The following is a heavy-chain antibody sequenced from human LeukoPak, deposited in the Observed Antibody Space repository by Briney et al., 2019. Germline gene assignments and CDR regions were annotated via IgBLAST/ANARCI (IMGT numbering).Heavy chain of an antibody. CDR1: GYTFTSYD. Sequence: ASVKVSCKASGYTFTSYDINWVRQATGQGLEWMGWMNPNSGNTGYAQKFQGRVTMTRNTSISTAYMELRSLRSDDTAVYYCARGPYSSGWYRVSEYFDYWGQGTLVTVSS. V-gene: IGHV1-8*01. CDR3: ARGPYSSGWYRVSEYFDY. J-gene: IGHJ4*02. CDR2: MNPNSGNT. D-gene: IGHD6-19*01.